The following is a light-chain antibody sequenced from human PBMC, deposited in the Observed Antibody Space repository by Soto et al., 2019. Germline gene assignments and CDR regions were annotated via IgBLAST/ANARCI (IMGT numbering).Light chain of an antibody. CDR3: LQDINYPWT. Sequence: DIQMTQSPSSLSASVGDRVTITCRASQSISNFLNWYQQKPGKAPKLLIYAAITLQSGVPSRFSGSASGTDFTLTISGLQPEDSATYYCLQDINYPWTFGQGTKVDIK. J-gene: IGKJ1*01. CDR2: AAI. V-gene: IGKV1-39*01. CDR1: QSISNF.